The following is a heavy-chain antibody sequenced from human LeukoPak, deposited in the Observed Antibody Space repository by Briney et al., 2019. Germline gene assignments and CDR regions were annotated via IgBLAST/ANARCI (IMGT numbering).Heavy chain of an antibody. D-gene: IGHD3-22*01. J-gene: IGHJ4*02. CDR3: ARAGYYYDSSGYYYPYFDY. Sequence: SETLSLTCTVSGGSISSSSYYWGWIRQPPGKGLEWIGEINHSGSTNYNPSLKSRVTISVDTSKNQFSLKLSSVTAADTAVYYCARAGYYYDSSGYYYPYFDYWGQGTLVTVSS. V-gene: IGHV4-39*07. CDR2: INHSGST. CDR1: GGSISSSSYY.